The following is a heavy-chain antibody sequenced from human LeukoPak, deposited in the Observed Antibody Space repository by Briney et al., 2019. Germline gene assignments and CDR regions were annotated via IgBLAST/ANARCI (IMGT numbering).Heavy chain of an antibody. CDR1: GDSISSSSFH. D-gene: IGHD3-22*01. CDR2: THYSGIT. Sequence: SETLSLTCTVSGDSISSSSFHWGRIRQPPGRGLEWVASTHYSGITYYSPSLKSQVTASVDTSRNRLSLQLSSVTAADTAVYYCVRVYYDSSGYYLTDYYFDSWGQGTLVTVSS. V-gene: IGHV4-39*01. CDR3: VRVYYDSSGYYLTDYYFDS. J-gene: IGHJ4*02.